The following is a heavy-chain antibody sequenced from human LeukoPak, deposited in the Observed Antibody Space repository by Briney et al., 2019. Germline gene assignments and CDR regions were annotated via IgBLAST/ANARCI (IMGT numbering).Heavy chain of an antibody. CDR2: INHSGST. D-gene: IGHD2/OR15-2a*01. J-gene: IGHJ4*02. V-gene: IGHV4-34*01. CDR1: GGSFSYYY. CDR3: ARERDRRATFYQSPLDH. Sequence: SETLSLTCAVYGGSFSYYYWSWIRQPPGKGLEWMGEINHSGSTNYNPSLKSRVTMLVDTSKNQFSLKLSSVTAADTAVYYCARERDRRATFYQSPLDHWGQGSLVTVSS.